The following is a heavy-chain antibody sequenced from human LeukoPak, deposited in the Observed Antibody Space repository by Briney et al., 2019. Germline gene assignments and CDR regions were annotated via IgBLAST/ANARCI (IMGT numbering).Heavy chain of an antibody. J-gene: IGHJ4*02. D-gene: IGHD6-19*01. CDR1: GFTFSSYS. V-gene: IGHV3-23*01. CDR3: AKGSSGWYRDYFDY. Sequence: GGSLRLSCAASGFTFSSYSMSWVRQAPGEGLEWVSAISGSGGSTYYADSVKGRFTISRDNSKNTLYLQMNSLRAEDTAVYYCAKGSSGWYRDYFDYWGQGTLVTVSS. CDR2: ISGSGGST.